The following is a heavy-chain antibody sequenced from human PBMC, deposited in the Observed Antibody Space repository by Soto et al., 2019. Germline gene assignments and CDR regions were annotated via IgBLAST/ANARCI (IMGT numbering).Heavy chain of an antibody. J-gene: IGHJ5*02. Sequence: SETLSLTCAVYGGSFSGYYWSWIRQPPGKGLEWIGEINHSGSTNYNPSLKSRVTISVDTSKNQFSLKLSSVTAADTAVYYCARSPNSGSYIFDPWGQGTLVTVSS. CDR3: ARSPNSGSYIFDP. CDR2: INHSGST. V-gene: IGHV4-34*01. CDR1: GGSFSGYY. D-gene: IGHD3-10*01.